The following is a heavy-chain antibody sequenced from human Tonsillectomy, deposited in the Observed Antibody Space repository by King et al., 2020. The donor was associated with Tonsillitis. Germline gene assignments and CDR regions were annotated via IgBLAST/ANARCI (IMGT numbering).Heavy chain of an antibody. J-gene: IGHJ6*03. Sequence: VQLVESGGGVVQPGRSLRLACAASGFSLSRFGMHWVRQAPGKGLEWVAVIWSVGTAKYDTDSVKGRFTISRDTSKNTLFLQLNSLRAEDTAVYYCARRKRRTGYCYYRGEGGKGTAAT. V-gene: IGHV3-33*08. D-gene: IGHD3/OR15-3a*01. CDR3: ARRKRRTGYCYYRGE. CDR2: IWSVGTAK. CDR1: GFSLSRFG.